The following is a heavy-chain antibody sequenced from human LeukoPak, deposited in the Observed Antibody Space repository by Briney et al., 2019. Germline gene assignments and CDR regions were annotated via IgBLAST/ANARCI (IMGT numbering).Heavy chain of an antibody. Sequence: SETLSLTCTVSGGSISSCYWSWIRQPAGKGLEWIGRIYTSGSTNYNPSLKSRVTMSVDTSKNQFSLKLSSVTAADTAVYYCARDLGGYRSSTSCLYNWFDPWGQGTLVTVSS. CDR3: ARDLGGYRSSTSCLYNWFDP. V-gene: IGHV4-4*07. CDR1: GGSISSCY. CDR2: IYTSGST. D-gene: IGHD2-2*03. J-gene: IGHJ5*02.